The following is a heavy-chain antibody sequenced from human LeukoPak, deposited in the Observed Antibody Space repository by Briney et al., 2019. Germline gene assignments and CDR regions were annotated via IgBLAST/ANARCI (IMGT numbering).Heavy chain of an antibody. CDR1: GGSISSYY. CDR2: IYTSGST. D-gene: IGHD3-3*01. J-gene: IGHJ3*02. V-gene: IGHV4-4*07. Sequence: SETLSLTCTVSGGSISSYYWSWIRQPAGKGLEWIGRIYTSGSTNYNPSLKSRVTISVDTSKNQFSLKLSSVTAADTAVYYCARRRGDFWSGYYGDAFDIWGQGTMVTVSS. CDR3: ARRRGDFWSGYYGDAFDI.